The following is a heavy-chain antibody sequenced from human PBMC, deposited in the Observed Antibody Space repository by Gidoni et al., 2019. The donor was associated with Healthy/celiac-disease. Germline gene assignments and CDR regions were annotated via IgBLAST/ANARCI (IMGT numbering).Heavy chain of an antibody. CDR2: IYYSGST. CDR1: GGSISSSSYY. V-gene: IGHV4-39*01. J-gene: IGHJ6*03. D-gene: IGHD3-3*01. CDR3: ARRDDFWSGYRAPRSYYYYMDV. Sequence: QLQLQESGPGLVKPSETLSLTCTVSGGSISSSSYYWGWIRQPPGKGLEWIGSIYYSGSTYYNPSLKSRVTISVDTSKNQCSLKLSSVTAADTAVYYCARRDDFWSGYRAPRSYYYYMDVWGKGTTVTVSS.